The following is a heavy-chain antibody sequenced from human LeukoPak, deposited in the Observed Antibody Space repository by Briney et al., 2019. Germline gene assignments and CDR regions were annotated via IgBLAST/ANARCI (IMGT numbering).Heavy chain of an antibody. CDR1: GYSFTSYW. V-gene: IGHV5-51*01. CDR3: ATAVEIAVAGRYYYYGMDV. J-gene: IGHJ6*02. CDR2: IYSGDSDT. Sequence: GESLKISCKGSGYSFTSYWIGWVRQMPGKGLEWMGIIYSGDSDTRYSPSYQGQVTISADKSISTAYLQWSSLKASDTAMYYCATAVEIAVAGRYYYYGMDVWGQGTTVTVSS. D-gene: IGHD6-19*01.